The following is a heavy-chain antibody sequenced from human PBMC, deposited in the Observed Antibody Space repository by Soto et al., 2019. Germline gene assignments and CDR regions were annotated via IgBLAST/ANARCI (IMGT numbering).Heavy chain of an antibody. CDR2: IYHSGST. CDR3: SVYSWGDKNFDY. J-gene: IGHJ4*02. Sequence: QVQLQESGPVLVKPSGTLSLTCAVSGGSISSSNWWSWVRQPPVQGLEWIGEIYHSGSTNYNPSLKRRVTISVDKSENRFSLKLSSVTAADTAVYYCSVYSWGDKNFDYWGQGTLVTVSS. V-gene: IGHV4-4*02. D-gene: IGHD2-8*01. CDR1: GGSISSSNW.